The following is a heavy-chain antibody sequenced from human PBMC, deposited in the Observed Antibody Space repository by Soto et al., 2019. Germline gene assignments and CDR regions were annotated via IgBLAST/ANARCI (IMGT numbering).Heavy chain of an antibody. V-gene: IGHV3-33*01. CDR1: GFTFSSYG. J-gene: IGHJ3*02. CDR3: ARGGDSMAGDAFDI. D-gene: IGHD3-22*01. CDR2: IWYDGSNK. Sequence: PAGSLRLSCAASGFTFSSYGMHWVRQAPGKGLEWVAVIWYDGSNKYYADSVKGRFTISRDNSKNTLYLQMNSLRAEDTAVYYCARGGDSMAGDAFDIWGQGTMVTVSS.